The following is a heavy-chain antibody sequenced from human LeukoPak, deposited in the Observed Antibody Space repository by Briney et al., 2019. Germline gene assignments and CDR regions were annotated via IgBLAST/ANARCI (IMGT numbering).Heavy chain of an antibody. CDR1: GFTFDDYA. CDR3: ASLGSIAVAGTVY. V-gene: IGHV3-9*01. Sequence: SLRLSCAASGFTFDDYAMLWVRHAQGQGREGVSSISWNSGSIGYADSVKGRFTISRDNAKNSLYLQMNSLRAEDTALYYCASLGSIAVAGTVYWGQGTLVTVPS. J-gene: IGHJ4*02. CDR2: ISWNSGSI. D-gene: IGHD6-19*01.